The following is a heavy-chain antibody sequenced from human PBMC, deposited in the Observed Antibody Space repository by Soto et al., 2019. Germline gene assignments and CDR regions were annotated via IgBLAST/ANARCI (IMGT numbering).Heavy chain of an antibody. Sequence: EALSLTCADYGGCFSGYYCGWIRQPPGKGLEWIGEINHSGSTNYNPSLKSRVTISVDTSKNQFYLKMSSVTAADTAVYYWARAYYDSSGYCDYWGQGTLVTGSS. CDR1: GGCFSGYY. D-gene: IGHD3-22*01. CDR3: ARAYYDSSGYCDY. V-gene: IGHV4-34*01. CDR2: INHSGST. J-gene: IGHJ4*02.